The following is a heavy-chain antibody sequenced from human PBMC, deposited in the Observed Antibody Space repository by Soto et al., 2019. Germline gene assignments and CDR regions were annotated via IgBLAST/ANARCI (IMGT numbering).Heavy chain of an antibody. V-gene: IGHV1-69*13. J-gene: IGHJ3*01. CDR3: ARRYYDSSGYYFAFHV. D-gene: IGHD3-22*01. Sequence: GGAVEGFCKASGGAFSSYAISLVRQAPGQGLEWMGGIIPIFGTANYAQKFQGRVTITADESTSTAYMELSGLRSEDTAVYYCARRYYDSSGYYFAFHVWGQGTTVPLS. CDR1: GGAFSSYA. CDR2: IIPIFGTA.